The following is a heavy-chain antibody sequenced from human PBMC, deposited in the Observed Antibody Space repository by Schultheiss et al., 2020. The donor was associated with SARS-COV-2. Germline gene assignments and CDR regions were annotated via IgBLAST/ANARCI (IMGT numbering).Heavy chain of an antibody. CDR1: GGSFSGYY. CDR3: ARGAYYDSSGYYSTPMYYYYGMDV. J-gene: IGHJ6*02. Sequence: SETLSLTCAVYGGSFSGYYWSWIRQPPGKGLEWIGQVSHSGGTHFNPSLKRRLTISIDTSKRQFSLKLSSVTAADTAVYYCARGAYYDSSGYYSTPMYYYYGMDVWGQGTTVTVSS. CDR2: VSHSGGT. V-gene: IGHV4-34*01. D-gene: IGHD3-22*01.